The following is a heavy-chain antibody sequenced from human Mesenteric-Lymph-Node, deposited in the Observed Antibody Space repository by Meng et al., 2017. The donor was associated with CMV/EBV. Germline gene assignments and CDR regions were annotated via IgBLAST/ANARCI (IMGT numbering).Heavy chain of an antibody. J-gene: IGHJ5*02. CDR1: FGSYW. D-gene: IGHD2-2*01. CDR2: INSDGSST. CDR3: ARDRGYCSSTSCYGVGFDP. V-gene: IGHV3-74*01. Sequence: FGSYWMHWFRQAPGKGLVWVSRINSDGSSTSYADSVRGRFTISRDNAKNTLYLQMNSLRAEDTAVYYCARDRGYCSSTSCYGVGFDPWGQGTLVTSPQ.